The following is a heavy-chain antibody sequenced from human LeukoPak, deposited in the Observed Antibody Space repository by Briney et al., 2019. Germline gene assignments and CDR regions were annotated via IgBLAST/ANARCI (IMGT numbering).Heavy chain of an antibody. Sequence: SETLSLTCTVSGGSISSYYWSWIRQPPGKGLEWIGYIYYSGSTNYNPSLKSRVTISVDTSKNQFSLKLGSVTAADTAVYYCAGGYSSGWDTGYWGQGTLVTVSS. J-gene: IGHJ4*02. CDR2: IYYSGST. V-gene: IGHV4-59*01. CDR3: AGGYSSGWDTGY. CDR1: GGSISSYY. D-gene: IGHD6-19*01.